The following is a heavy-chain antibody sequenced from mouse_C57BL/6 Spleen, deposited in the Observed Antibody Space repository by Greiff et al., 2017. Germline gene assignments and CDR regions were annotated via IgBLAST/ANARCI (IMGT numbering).Heavy chain of an antibody. CDR2: IYPGDGDT. D-gene: IGHD1-1*01. J-gene: IGHJ4*01. V-gene: IGHV1-80*01. Sequence: VQLQQSGAELVKPGASVKISCKASGYAFSSYWLNWVKQRPGKGLEWIGQIYPGDGDTNYNGKFKGKATLTADKSSSTAYMQLSSLTSEDSAVYFCASPHYYGSSYAMDYWGQGTSVTVSS. CDR1: GYAFSSYW. CDR3: ASPHYYGSSYAMDY.